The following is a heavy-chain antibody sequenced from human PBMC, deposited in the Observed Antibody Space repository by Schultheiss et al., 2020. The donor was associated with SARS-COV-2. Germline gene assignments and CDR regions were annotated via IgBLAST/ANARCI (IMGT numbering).Heavy chain of an antibody. CDR3: ARATYYDSLTGHSRADGWYFDL. Sequence: GGSLRLSCAASGFTFSNHAMHWVRQAPGKGLEYVSAISSNGGSTYYADSVKGRFTISRDNSKNTLYLQMSSLRAEDTAVYYCARATYYDSLTGHSRADGWYFDLWGRGTLVTVSS. CDR2: ISSNGGST. D-gene: IGHD3-9*01. V-gene: IGHV3-64D*06. CDR1: GFTFSNHA. J-gene: IGHJ2*01.